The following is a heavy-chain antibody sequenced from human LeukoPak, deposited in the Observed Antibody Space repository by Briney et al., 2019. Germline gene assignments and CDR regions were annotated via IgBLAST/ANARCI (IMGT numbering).Heavy chain of an antibody. CDR1: GFTFSSYA. Sequence: PGGSLRLSCAASGFTFSSYAMSWVRQAPGKGLEWVSAISGSGGSTYYADSVKGRFTISRDNSKNTLYLQMNSLRAEDTAVYYCAKPPTPITMIVVVDHADAFDIWGQGTMVTVSS. J-gene: IGHJ3*02. V-gene: IGHV3-23*01. D-gene: IGHD3-22*01. CDR3: AKPPTPITMIVVVDHADAFDI. CDR2: ISGSGGST.